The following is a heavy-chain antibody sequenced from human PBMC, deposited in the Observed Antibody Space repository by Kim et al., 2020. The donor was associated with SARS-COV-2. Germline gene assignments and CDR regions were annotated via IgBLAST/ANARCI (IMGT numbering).Heavy chain of an antibody. CDR3: AKGEYSSSDRWSPLVY. J-gene: IGHJ4*02. D-gene: IGHD6-6*01. V-gene: IGHV3-23*01. Sequence: SAKGRFTISRDNSKNTLYLQMNSLRAEDTAVYYCAKGEYSSSDRWSPLVYWGQGTLVTVSS.